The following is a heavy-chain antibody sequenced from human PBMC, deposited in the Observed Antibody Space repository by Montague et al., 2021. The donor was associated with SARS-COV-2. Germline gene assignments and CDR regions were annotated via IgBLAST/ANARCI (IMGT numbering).Heavy chain of an antibody. D-gene: IGHD6-6*01. J-gene: IGHJ4*02. CDR1: GASVASGNFY. V-gene: IGHV4-61*01. CDR2: MYYTGHT. Sequence: SETLSLTCTVSGASVASGNFYWSWIRQPPGKGLEWIGYMYYTGHTNYNPSLESRVTMPVDPSKNPFSLTLTSVTAADTAVYYCASSRANVPSRPGFDYGGQGAVVPVSS. CDR3: ASSRANVPSRPGFDY.